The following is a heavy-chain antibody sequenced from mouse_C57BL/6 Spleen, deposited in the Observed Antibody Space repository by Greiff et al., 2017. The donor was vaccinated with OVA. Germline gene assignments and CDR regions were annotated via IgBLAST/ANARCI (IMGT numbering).Heavy chain of an antibody. CDR2: ISSGSSTI. Sequence: EVHLVESGGGLVKPGGSLKLSCAASGFTFSDYGMHWVRQAPEKGLEWVAYISSGSSTIYYADTVKGRFTISRDNAKNTLFLQMTSLRSEDTAMYYCAREDGLGREDWFAYWGQGTLVTVSA. J-gene: IGHJ3*01. CDR3: AREDGLGREDWFAY. V-gene: IGHV5-17*01. D-gene: IGHD4-1*01. CDR1: GFTFSDYG.